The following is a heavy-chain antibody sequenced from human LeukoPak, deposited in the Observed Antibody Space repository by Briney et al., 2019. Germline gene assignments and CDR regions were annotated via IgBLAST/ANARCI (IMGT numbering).Heavy chain of an antibody. CDR3: AKPRDSGSYRTYTPYFDY. CDR1: GFTLEDYA. V-gene: IGHV3-9*01. CDR2: ISWNSGSI. Sequence: PGGSLRLSCAAWGFTLEDYAKQGVRHARGKGGEGGSDISWNSGSIGYADSVKRPFTISRDNSKNTLYLQMNSLRAEDTAVYYCAKPRDSGSYRTYTPYFDYWGQGTLVTVSS. J-gene: IGHJ4*02. D-gene: IGHD1-26*01.